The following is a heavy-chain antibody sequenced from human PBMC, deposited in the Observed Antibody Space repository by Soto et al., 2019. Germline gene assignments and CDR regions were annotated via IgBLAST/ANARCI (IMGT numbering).Heavy chain of an antibody. CDR3: ARNYYASSGYYSPVILYH. CDR1: GGSISSGGYS. D-gene: IGHD3-22*01. Sequence: QLQLQESGSGLVKPSQTLSLTCAVSGGSISSGGYSWSWIRQPPGKGLEWIGYIYHSGSTYYNPSLKSRVTISVDRSKNQFSLKLSSVAAADTAVYYCARNYYASSGYYSPVILYHWGQGTLVTVSS. V-gene: IGHV4-30-2*01. J-gene: IGHJ5*02. CDR2: IYHSGST.